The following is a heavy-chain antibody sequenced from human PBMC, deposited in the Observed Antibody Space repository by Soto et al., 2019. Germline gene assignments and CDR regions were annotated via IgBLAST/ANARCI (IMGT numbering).Heavy chain of an antibody. D-gene: IGHD5-12*01. CDR2: INPNNGDT. CDR3: ARHSGYDYVFAY. J-gene: IGHJ4*02. CDR1: GYTFTGYY. Sequence: QVQLVQSGAEVKKPGASVKVSCKASGYTFTGYYIHWVRQAPGQGLEWMGWINPNNGDTNYAQKFQGRVSMTRDTSTSTAYMELSSLRFDDTAVYYCARHSGYDYVFAYWGQGTLVTVSS. V-gene: IGHV1-2*02.